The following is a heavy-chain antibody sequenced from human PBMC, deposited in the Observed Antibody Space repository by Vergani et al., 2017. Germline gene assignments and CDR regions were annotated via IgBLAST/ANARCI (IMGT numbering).Heavy chain of an antibody. Sequence: EVQMVESGGGLVKPGGSLRLTCVASGFTFSSYNMNWVRQSPGKGLEWISSISSGSGTIRYADSVMGRFTLSRDNAKNSLYLQMNNLRAADTAVYYCARPRSYGDFDSWGQGTLVTVSS. J-gene: IGHJ4*02. CDR3: ARPRSYGDFDS. D-gene: IGHD4-17*01. CDR1: GFTFSSYN. V-gene: IGHV3-48*01. CDR2: ISSGSGTI.